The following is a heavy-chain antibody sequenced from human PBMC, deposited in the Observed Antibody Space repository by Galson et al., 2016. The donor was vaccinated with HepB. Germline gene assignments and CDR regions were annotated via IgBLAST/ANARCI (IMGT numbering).Heavy chain of an antibody. CDR2: ISYDGGNK. D-gene: IGHD6-19*01. J-gene: IGHJ4*02. CDR3: ARGSQWLVFY. Sequence: SLRLSCAASGFTFSDFPMHWVRQAPGKGLEWVAVISYDGGNKYYADSVKGRFTIPRDNSKGTLYLQMNSLRGEDTAVYYCARGSQWLVFYWGQGTLVTVSS. V-gene: IGHV3-30*04. CDR1: GFTFSDFP.